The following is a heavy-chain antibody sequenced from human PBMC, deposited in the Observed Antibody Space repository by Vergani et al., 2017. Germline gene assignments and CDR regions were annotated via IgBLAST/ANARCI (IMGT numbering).Heavy chain of an antibody. CDR3: ARLYGGGISGSKYFEY. Sequence: EVQLVQSGAEVKKPGESLKISCQISGYSFTNYWIGWVRQMPGKGLEWMGIIHPADSDTRYSPSFQGKVTISVDKSISTAYLQRSSLRASDSAMYYCARLYGGGISGSKYFEYWGQGTLVTVSS. CDR2: IHPADSDT. V-gene: IGHV5-51*01. D-gene: IGHD3-3*02. CDR1: GYSFTNYW. J-gene: IGHJ4*02.